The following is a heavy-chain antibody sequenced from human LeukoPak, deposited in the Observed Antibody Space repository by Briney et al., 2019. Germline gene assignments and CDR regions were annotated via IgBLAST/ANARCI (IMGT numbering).Heavy chain of an antibody. D-gene: IGHD3-10*01. Sequence: GGSLRLSCAASGFTFSDYYMSWIRQAPGKGLEWVSYISSSSRYTNYADSVKGRFTISRDNAKNSLYLQMSSLRAEDTAVYYCARDPGYYYGSGSYSDYWGQGTLVTVSS. V-gene: IGHV3-11*06. CDR2: ISSSSRYT. CDR3: ARDPGYYYGSGSYSDY. CDR1: GFTFSDYY. J-gene: IGHJ4*02.